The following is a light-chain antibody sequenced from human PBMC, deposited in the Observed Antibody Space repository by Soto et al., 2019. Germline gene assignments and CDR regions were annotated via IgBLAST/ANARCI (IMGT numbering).Light chain of an antibody. CDR3: SSFTSSNTWV. V-gene: IGLV2-18*02. CDR1: SSDVGSYNR. CDR2: EVS. Sequence: QSALTQPPSVSGSPGQSVTISCTGTSSDVGSYNRVSWYQQPPGTAPKLIIYEVSNRPSGVPDRFFRSKSGNTTSLTISGLQAEDEADYYCSSFTSSNTWVFGGGTKLTVL. J-gene: IGLJ3*02.